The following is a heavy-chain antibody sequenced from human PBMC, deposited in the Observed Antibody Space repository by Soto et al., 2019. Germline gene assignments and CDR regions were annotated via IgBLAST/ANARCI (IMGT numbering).Heavy chain of an antibody. Sequence: QVQLVQSGAEVKKPGSSVKVSCKASGGTFSSYTISWVRQAPGQGLEWMGSIIHILGIAKYAQKFQGRVTITADNSTSTAYMEMSSLRSEDTAVYYCARASTVGATVDYWGQGTLVTVSS. CDR3: ARASTVGATVDY. D-gene: IGHD1-26*01. CDR1: GGTFSSYT. J-gene: IGHJ4*02. V-gene: IGHV1-69*02. CDR2: IIHILGIA.